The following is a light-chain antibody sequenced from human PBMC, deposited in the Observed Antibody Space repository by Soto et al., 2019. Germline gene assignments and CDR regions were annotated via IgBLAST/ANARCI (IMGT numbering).Light chain of an antibody. Sequence: QSALTQPASVSGSPGQSITISCTGTSSDVGGYNYVSWYQQHPGKAPKVMIYDVSNRPSGGSNRFSGSKSGNTASLTISGLQGEDEADYYCSSYTSSSIYVVFGGGTKLTVL. V-gene: IGLV2-14*01. CDR1: SSDVGGYNY. CDR2: DVS. J-gene: IGLJ2*01. CDR3: SSYTSSSIYVV.